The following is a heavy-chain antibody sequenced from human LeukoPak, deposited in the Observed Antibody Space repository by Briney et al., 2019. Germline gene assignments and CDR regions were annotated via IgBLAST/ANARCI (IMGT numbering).Heavy chain of an antibody. V-gene: IGHV3-7*01. CDR2: IKVDGSQK. Sequence: PGGSLRLSCAASGFTFSRYWMTWVRQAPGKGLEWVANIKVDGSQKYYVDSVTGRFTISRDNAKNLLYLQMNSLRGEDTAVYYCASPFRIVVDVWGRGTLVTVSP. CDR3: ASPFRIVVDV. CDR1: GFTFSRYW. D-gene: IGHD1-26*01. J-gene: IGHJ2*01.